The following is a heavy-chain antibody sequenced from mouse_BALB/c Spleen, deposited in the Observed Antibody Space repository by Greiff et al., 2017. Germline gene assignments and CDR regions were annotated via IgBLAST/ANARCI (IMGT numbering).Heavy chain of an antibody. CDR3: AKQAYYGNYEAAY. D-gene: IGHD2-10*01. CDR2: IWGGGST. J-gene: IGHJ3*01. V-gene: IGHV2-6-5*01. CDR1: GFSLTDYG. Sequence: VMLVESGPGLVAPSQSLSITCTVSGFSLTDYGVSWIRQPPGKGLEWLGVIWGGGSTYYNSALKSRLSISKDNSKSQVFLKMNSLQTDDTAMHYCAKQAYYGNYEAAYWGQGTLVTVSA.